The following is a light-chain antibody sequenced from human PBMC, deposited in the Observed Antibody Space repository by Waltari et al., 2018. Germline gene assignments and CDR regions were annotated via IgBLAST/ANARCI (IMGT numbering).Light chain of an antibody. CDR1: SSDVGFYDF. CDR3: SSYTRRSYWV. J-gene: IGLJ3*02. V-gene: IGLV2-14*01. Sequence: QSALTQPASVSGSPGQSIPISCTGTSSDVGFYDFVSWFQQHPGKAPKVMIYKVNNRPSGGSNRFSGSKSANTASLTISGLQAEDEADYYCSSYTRRSYWVFGGGTQLTVL. CDR2: KVN.